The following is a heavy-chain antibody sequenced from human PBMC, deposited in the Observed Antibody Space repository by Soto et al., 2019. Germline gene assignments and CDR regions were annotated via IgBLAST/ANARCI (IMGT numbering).Heavy chain of an antibody. CDR3: ARAYYDILTGYPYYYYYYMDV. CDR1: GYTFTGYY. Sequence: ASVKVSCKASGYTFTGYYMHWVRQAPGQGLEWMGWINPNSGGTNYAQKFQGWVTMTRDTSISTAYMELSRLRSDDTAVYYCARAYYDILTGYPYYYYYYMDVWGKGTTVTVSS. D-gene: IGHD3-9*01. V-gene: IGHV1-2*04. J-gene: IGHJ6*03. CDR2: INPNSGGT.